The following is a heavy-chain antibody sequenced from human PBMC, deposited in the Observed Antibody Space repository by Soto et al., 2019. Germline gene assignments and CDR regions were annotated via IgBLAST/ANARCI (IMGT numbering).Heavy chain of an antibody. J-gene: IGHJ6*02. V-gene: IGHV1-46*01. D-gene: IGHD3-9*01. CDR3: ARPDRDWVPKSYYYYGMDV. CDR2: INPSGGST. CDR1: GYSFSFYG. Sequence: ASVKVSCKASGYSFSFYGINWVRQAPGQGLEWMGIINPSGGSTSYAQKFQGRVTMTRDTSTSTVYMELSSLRSEDTAVYYCARPDRDWVPKSYYYYGMDVWGQGTTVTVSS.